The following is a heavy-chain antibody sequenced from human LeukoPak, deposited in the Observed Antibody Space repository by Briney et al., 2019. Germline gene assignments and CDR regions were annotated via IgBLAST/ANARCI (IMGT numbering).Heavy chain of an antibody. Sequence: PGGSLRLSCAASGCTFSSHAMHWGRQAQGQGLERVSIISYDGNNKYYADSVMGRFTIFSVNSKNTLYLQMNSLTAEATAVYYGARPFLAAAGSKGPLDYWGQGTLVTVSS. CDR3: ARPFLAAAGSKGPLDY. J-gene: IGHJ4*02. CDR1: GCTFSSHA. CDR2: ISYDGNNK. V-gene: IGHV3-30-3*01. D-gene: IGHD6-13*01.